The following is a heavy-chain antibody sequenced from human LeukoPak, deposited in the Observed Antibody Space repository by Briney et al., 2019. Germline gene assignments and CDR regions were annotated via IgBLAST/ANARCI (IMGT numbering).Heavy chain of an antibody. CDR1: GGSFSGYY. CDR2: INHSGST. CDR3: ASQESSTSYYFHY. D-gene: IGHD2-2*01. V-gene: IGHV4-34*01. Sequence: PSETLSLTCAVYGGSFSGYYCSWIRQPPGKGLEWIGEINHSGSTNYNPSLKSRVTISVDTSKNQFSLKLSSVTAADTAVYYCASQESSTSYYFHYRGQGTLVTVSS. J-gene: IGHJ4*02.